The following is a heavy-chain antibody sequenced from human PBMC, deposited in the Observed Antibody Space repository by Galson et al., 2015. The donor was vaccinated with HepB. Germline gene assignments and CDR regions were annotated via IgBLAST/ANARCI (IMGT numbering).Heavy chain of an antibody. CDR1: GYTFTSYY. D-gene: IGHD4-17*01. V-gene: IGHV1-46*01. CDR3: ARDSREAHDYGDYGSPMPDGGLDY. Sequence: SVKVSCKASGYTFTSYYMHWVRQAPGQGLEWMGIINPSGGSTSYAQKFQGRVTMTRDTSTSTVYMELSSLRSEDTAVYYCARDSREAHDYGDYGSPMPDGGLDYWGQGTLVTVSS. J-gene: IGHJ4*02. CDR2: INPSGGST.